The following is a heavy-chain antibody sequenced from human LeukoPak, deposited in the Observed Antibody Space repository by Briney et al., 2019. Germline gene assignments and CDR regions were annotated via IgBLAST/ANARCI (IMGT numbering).Heavy chain of an antibody. D-gene: IGHD6-13*01. V-gene: IGHV1-2*02. J-gene: IGHJ4*02. CDR1: GHTFTGYY. Sequence: GASVKVSCKASGHTFTGYYMHWVRQAPGQGLEWMGWINPNSGGTNYAQKFQGRVTMTRDTSISTAYMELSRLRSDDTAVYYCGTSYSSSWAFDYWGQGTLVTVSS. CDR3: GTSYSSSWAFDY. CDR2: INPNSGGT.